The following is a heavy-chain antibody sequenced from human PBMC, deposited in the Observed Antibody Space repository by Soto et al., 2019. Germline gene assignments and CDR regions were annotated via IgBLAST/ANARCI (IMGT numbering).Heavy chain of an antibody. D-gene: IGHD3-22*01. V-gene: IGHV1-69*13. J-gene: IGHJ4*02. CDR3: ARWASRCRDSNCYTALDF. Sequence: GASVKVSCKASGDGFNSYAIGWVRQAPGQGLERMGGIIPGFGTGNYAQNFQGRVSITADEFSNTAYMELSSLRSEDTAIYYCARWASRCRDSNCYTALDFWGQGTLVTVSS. CDR1: GDGFNSYA. CDR2: IIPGFGTG.